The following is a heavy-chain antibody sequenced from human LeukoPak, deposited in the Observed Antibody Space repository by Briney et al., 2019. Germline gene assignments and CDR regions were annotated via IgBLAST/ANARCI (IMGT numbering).Heavy chain of an antibody. Sequence: ASVKVSCKASGYAFTSYYMHWVRQAPGQGLEWMGIINPSGGSTSYAQKFQGRVTMTRDTSTSTVYMELSSLRSEDTAVYYCARDLSAGIAVAGSFDYWGQGTLVTVSS. V-gene: IGHV1-46*01. D-gene: IGHD6-19*01. J-gene: IGHJ4*02. CDR3: ARDLSAGIAVAGSFDY. CDR1: GYAFTSYY. CDR2: INPSGGST.